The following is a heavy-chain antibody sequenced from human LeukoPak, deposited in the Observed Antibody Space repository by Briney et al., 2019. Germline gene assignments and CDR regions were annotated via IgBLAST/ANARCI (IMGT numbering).Heavy chain of an antibody. Sequence: GGSLRLSCAASGFTFSSYAMSWVRQAPGKGLEWVSAISGSGGSTYYADSVKGRFSISRDNSKNTLYLQMNSLRAEDTAVHYCAKFRALGYGYDFDYWGQGTLVTVSS. CDR1: GFTFSSYA. D-gene: IGHD5-18*01. CDR2: ISGSGGST. V-gene: IGHV3-23*01. CDR3: AKFRALGYGYDFDY. J-gene: IGHJ4*02.